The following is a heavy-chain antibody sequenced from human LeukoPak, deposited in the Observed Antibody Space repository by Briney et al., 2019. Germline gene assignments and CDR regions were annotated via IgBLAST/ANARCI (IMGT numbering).Heavy chain of an antibody. D-gene: IGHD1-1*01. CDR3: ATDEAATGRLDY. V-gene: IGHV3-74*01. Sequence: GGSLRLSCAASGFTFSSYSMNWVRQAPGKGLVWVSRINSDGSSTSYADSVKGRFTISRDNAENTLYLQINSLRAEDTAVYYCATDEAATGRLDYWGQGTLVTDSS. J-gene: IGHJ4*02. CDR2: INSDGSST. CDR1: GFTFSSYS.